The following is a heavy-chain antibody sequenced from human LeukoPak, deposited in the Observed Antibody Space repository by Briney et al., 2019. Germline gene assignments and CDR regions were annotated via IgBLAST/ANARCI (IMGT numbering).Heavy chain of an antibody. J-gene: IGHJ5*02. CDR3: ATLGGGYCSSTSCSIWESNWFDL. CDR1: GYTLTELS. D-gene: IGHD2-2*01. V-gene: IGHV1-24*01. CDR2: FDPEDGET. Sequence: GASVKVSCKVSGYTLTELSMHWVRQAPGKGLEWMGGFDPEDGETIYAQKFQGRVTMTEDTSTDTAYMELSSLRSEDTAVYYCATLGGGYCSSTSCSIWESNWFDLWGQGTLVTVSS.